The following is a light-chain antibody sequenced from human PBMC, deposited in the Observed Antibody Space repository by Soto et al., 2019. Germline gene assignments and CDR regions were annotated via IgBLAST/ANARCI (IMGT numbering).Light chain of an antibody. J-gene: IGKJ3*01. CDR1: QAIINY. CDR3: QQLFIYPPT. CDR2: GAS. Sequence: IQLTQSPSSLSASVGDRVTVTCRASQAIINYLAWYQQKPGKAPQLLIYGASTLQSGVPSRFSGSGSGTHFTLTVNSLQPEDFATYYCQQLFIYPPTFGPGTKVDI. V-gene: IGKV1-9*01.